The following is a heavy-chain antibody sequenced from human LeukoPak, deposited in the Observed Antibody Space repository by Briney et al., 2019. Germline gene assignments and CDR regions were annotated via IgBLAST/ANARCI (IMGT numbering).Heavy chain of an antibody. CDR2: ISYDGSNK. J-gene: IGHJ6*03. CDR1: GFTFSSYG. V-gene: IGHV3-30*18. D-gene: IGHD3-3*01. Sequence: GGSLRLSCAASGFTFSSYGMHWVRQAPGKGLEWVAVISYDGSNKYYADSVKGRFTISRDNSKNTLYLQMNSLRAEDTAVYYCAKGVRFLEWLLSYYYYYYMDVWGKGTTVTVSS. CDR3: AKGVRFLEWLLSYYYYYYMDV.